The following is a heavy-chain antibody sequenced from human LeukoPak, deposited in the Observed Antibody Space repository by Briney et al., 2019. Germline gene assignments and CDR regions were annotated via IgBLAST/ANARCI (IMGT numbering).Heavy chain of an antibody. Sequence: GGSLRLSCAASGFTVSSYAMHWVRQAPGKGLEYVSAISSNGGSTYYANSVKGRFTISRDNSKNTLYLQMGSLRAEDMAVYYCASPSKWELSDMASWGPGTLVSVSS. CDR2: ISSNGGST. J-gene: IGHJ5*02. CDR3: ASPSKWELSDMAS. CDR1: GFTVSSYA. D-gene: IGHD1-26*01. V-gene: IGHV3-64*01.